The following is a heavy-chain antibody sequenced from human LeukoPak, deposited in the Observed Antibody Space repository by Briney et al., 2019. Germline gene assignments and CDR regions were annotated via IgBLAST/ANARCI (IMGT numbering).Heavy chain of an antibody. D-gene: IGHD6-13*01. CDR1: GYTFTSYG. V-gene: IGHV1-18*01. CDR3: ARGVLAAAGTRHPFDA. J-gene: IGHJ5*02. CDR2: ISAYNGNT. Sequence: SVKVSCKSSGYTFTSYGISWVRQAPGQGLEWMGCISAYNGNTNYAQKLQGRVTMTTDTSTSTAYMELRSLKSDDTAVYYCARGVLAAAGTRHPFDAWGQGTLVTVSS.